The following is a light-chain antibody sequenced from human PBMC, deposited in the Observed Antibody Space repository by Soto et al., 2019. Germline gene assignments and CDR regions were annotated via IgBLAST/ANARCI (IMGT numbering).Light chain of an antibody. Sequence: QSVLTQPPSASGPPGQRVAISCSGGSSDIGTNPVNWYLHLPGAAPKLLIYRDNQRPSGVPDRFSGSKSGTSASLTISGLQSEDEADYFCSAWDDSIYGPVFGGGTKLTVL. CDR1: SSDIGTNP. J-gene: IGLJ2*01. CDR2: RDN. V-gene: IGLV1-44*01. CDR3: SAWDDSIYGPV.